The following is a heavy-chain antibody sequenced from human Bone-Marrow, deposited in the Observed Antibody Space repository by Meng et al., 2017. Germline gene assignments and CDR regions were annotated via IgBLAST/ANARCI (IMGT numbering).Heavy chain of an antibody. CDR1: GGTFSSYA. Sequence: VRRVQSGAEGKKPGSSGKVSCKASGGTFSSYAISWVRQAPGQGLEWMGGIIPIFGTANYAQKFQGRVTITADKSTSTAYMELSSLRSEDTAVYYCAREGAYGSGYTPWGQGTLVTVSS. CDR3: AREGAYGSGYTP. CDR2: IIPIFGTA. D-gene: IGHD3-22*01. J-gene: IGHJ5*02. V-gene: IGHV1-69*06.